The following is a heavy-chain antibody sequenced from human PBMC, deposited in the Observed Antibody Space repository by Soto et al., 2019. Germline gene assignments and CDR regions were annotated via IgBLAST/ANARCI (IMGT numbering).Heavy chain of an antibody. CDR2: INSDGSTT. CDR1: GFTFSSYW. J-gene: IGHJ6*02. V-gene: IGHV3-74*01. CDR3: ARNYYYYYGMDV. Sequence: PGGSLRLSCEASGFTFSSYWMYWVRQAPGKGLVWVSRINSDGSTTSYADSVKGRFTISRDNAKNTLYLQMNSLRAEDTAVYYCARNYYYYYGMDVWGQGATVTFSS.